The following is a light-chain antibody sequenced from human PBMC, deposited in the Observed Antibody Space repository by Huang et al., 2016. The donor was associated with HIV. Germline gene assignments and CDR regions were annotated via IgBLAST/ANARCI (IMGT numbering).Light chain of an antibody. CDR1: QSISTW. Sequence: DIQMTQSPSTLSASVGVRVTITCRASQSISTWLAWYQQKPGKAPRLLIYDASSLESEVPSRFSGSGSGTECTLTISSLQPDDFGTYYYQQYNTYPWTFGRGTKVEIK. J-gene: IGKJ1*01. CDR2: DAS. CDR3: QQYNTYPWT. V-gene: IGKV1-5*01.